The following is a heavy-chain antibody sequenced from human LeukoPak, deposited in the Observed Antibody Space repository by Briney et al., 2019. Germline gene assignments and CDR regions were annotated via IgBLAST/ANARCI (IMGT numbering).Heavy chain of an antibody. V-gene: IGHV5-51*01. CDR2: IYPGYSDT. J-gene: IGHJ4*02. CDR3: ARHSIRAYSYDSSGLDS. CDR1: GYSFTSYW. D-gene: IGHD3-22*01. Sequence: GESLKISCKGSGYSFTSYWIGCVRQMPGKVLEWMGIIYPGYSDTTYSPSFQGQVTISADKSISTAYLQWSSLTASATALYYCARHSIRAYSYDSSGLDSWGQGTLVTASS.